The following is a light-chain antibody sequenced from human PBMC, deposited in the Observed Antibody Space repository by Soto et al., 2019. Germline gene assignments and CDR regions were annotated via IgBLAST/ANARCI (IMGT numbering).Light chain of an antibody. J-gene: IGLJ3*02. CDR1: SSDVGAYNY. V-gene: IGLV2-14*03. CDR2: DVT. CDR3: SSKRTSSSTPVV. Sequence: QSALTQPASVSGSPGQSITISCTGTSSDVGAYNYVSWYQQHPGKAPELMIYDVTSRPSGVSDRFSGSKSGNTASLTISGLRTEDEGDYYCSSKRTSSSTPVVFGGGTKVTVL.